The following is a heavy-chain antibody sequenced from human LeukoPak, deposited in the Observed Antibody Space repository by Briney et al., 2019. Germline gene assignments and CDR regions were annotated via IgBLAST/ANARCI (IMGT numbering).Heavy chain of an antibody. Sequence: GGSLRLSCAASGFTVSMRWVRQAPGKGLERVSVIYAGGRSSYADSVKGRFTISRDNSKNTLYLQMNSLRAEDTAVYYCAKGYYDGRGHHFEYWGQGTLVTVSS. CDR3: AKGYYDGRGHHFEY. D-gene: IGHD3-22*01. CDR2: IYAGGRS. V-gene: IGHV3-53*01. CDR1: GFTVS. J-gene: IGHJ4*02.